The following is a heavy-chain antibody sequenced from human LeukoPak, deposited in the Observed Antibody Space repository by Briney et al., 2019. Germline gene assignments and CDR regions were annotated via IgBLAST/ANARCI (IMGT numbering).Heavy chain of an antibody. CDR3: ARDSSSWYENWFDP. CDR1: GFTFSRFA. CDR2: ITDSGGDT. D-gene: IGHD6-13*01. J-gene: IGHJ5*02. Sequence: GGSLRLSCAASGFTFSRFAMSWVRQAPGKGLEWISAITDSGGDTYHSDSVKGRFTISRDNSKNTLYLQMNSLRAEDTAVYYCARDSSSWYENWFDPWGQGTLVTVSS. V-gene: IGHV3-23*01.